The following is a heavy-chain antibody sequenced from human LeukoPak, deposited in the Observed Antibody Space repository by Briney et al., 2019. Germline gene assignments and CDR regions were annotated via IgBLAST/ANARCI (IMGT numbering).Heavy chain of an antibody. D-gene: IGHD6-19*01. CDR3: GAIAVAGNVGFDI. CDR1: GGSISSSSYY. Sequence: SETLSLTCTVYGGSISSSSYYWSWIRQPPGKGLERIGYIYYSGSTNYNPSLNSRVTISVATSKNHFSLKLSSVTAADTAVYYCGAIAVAGNVGFDIWGQGTMVTVSS. CDR2: IYYSGST. J-gene: IGHJ3*02. V-gene: IGHV4-61*03.